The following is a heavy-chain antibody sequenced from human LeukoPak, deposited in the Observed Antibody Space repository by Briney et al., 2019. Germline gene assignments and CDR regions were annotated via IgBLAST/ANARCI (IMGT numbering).Heavy chain of an antibody. V-gene: IGHV3-9*01. J-gene: IGHJ4*02. CDR2: ISWNSGSI. CDR1: GFTFDDYA. CDR3: ARGSPIQPDY. Sequence: GGSLRLSCAASGFTFDDYAMHWVRQAPGKGLEWVSGISWNSGSIGYADSVKGRFTISRDNAKNSLYLQMNSLRAEDTAVYYCARGSPIQPDYWGQGTLVTVSS.